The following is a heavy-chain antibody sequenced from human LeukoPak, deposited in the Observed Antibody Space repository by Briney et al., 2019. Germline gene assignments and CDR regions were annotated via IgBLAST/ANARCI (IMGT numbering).Heavy chain of an antibody. CDR1: GYSFTRYG. Sequence: SVKVSCKASGYSFTRYGISWVRQAPGQGREWMGWLSAYNGNTNYTQKLQGRVTMTTDTSTSTANIELRSMESDETRVYNCARDIYDFRGGYIDYWGQGTLVTVSS. V-gene: IGHV1-18*01. J-gene: IGHJ4*02. CDR2: LSAYNGNT. D-gene: IGHD3-3*01. CDR3: ARDIYDFRGGYIDY.